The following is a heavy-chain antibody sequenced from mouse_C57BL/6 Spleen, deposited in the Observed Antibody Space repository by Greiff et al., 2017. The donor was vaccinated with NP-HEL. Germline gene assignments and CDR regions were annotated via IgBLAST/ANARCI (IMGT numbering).Heavy chain of an antibody. D-gene: IGHD6-5*01. CDR1: GFTFSDAW. V-gene: IGHV6-6*01. CDR2: IRNKANNHAT. CDR3: TRDSCTGFDY. J-gene: IGHJ2*01. Sequence: EVKVEESGGGLVHPGGSMKLSCAASGFTFSDAWMDWVRQSPEKGLEWVAEIRNKANNHATYYAESVKGRFTISRDDSKSSVYLKMNSLRAEDTGIYYCTRDSCTGFDYWGQGTTLTVSS.